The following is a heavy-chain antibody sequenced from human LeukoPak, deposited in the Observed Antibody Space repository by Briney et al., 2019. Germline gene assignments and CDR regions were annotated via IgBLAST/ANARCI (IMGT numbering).Heavy chain of an antibody. CDR3: AKSTCSGGSCYFKLDY. CDR1: GFTFSSYA. V-gene: IGHV3-30*18. CDR2: ISYDGSSK. D-gene: IGHD2-15*01. J-gene: IGHJ4*02. Sequence: GRSLRLSCAASGFTFSSYAMHWVRQAPGKGLEWVAVISYDGSSKYYADSVKGRFTISRDNSKNTLYLQMNSLRAEDTAVYYCAKSTCSGGSCYFKLDYWGQGTLVTVSS.